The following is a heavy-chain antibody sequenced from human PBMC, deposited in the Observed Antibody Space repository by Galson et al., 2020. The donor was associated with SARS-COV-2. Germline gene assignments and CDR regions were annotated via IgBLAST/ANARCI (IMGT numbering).Heavy chain of an antibody. J-gene: IGHJ5*01. CDR1: GFSFSNYG. CDR3: TRGVFDS. V-gene: IGHV3-21*01. CDR2: ISGTTSYR. Sequence: GGSLRLSCSASGFSFSNYGMNWVRQAPGKGLEWVSSISGTTSYRFYADSVRGRFTISRDDATNSVYLQMNNLRAEDSALYYCTRGVFDSWGQGILVTVSS.